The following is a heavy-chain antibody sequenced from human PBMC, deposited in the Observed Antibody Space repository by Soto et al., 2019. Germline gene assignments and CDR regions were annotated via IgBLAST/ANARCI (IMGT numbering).Heavy chain of an antibody. CDR1: GFTFTSSA. CDR3: AALTPASLALNPLDS. J-gene: IGHJ4*02. V-gene: IGHV1-58*02. Sequence: SVKVSCKASGFTFTSSAMQWVRQARGQRLEWIGWIVVGSGNTNYAQKFQERVTITRDMSTSTAYMELSSLRSEDTAVYYCAALTPASLALNPLDSWGQGTLVTVSS. D-gene: IGHD2-2*01. CDR2: IVVGSGNT.